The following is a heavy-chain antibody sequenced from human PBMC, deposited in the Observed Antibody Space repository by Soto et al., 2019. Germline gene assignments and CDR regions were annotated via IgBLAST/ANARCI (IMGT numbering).Heavy chain of an antibody. J-gene: IGHJ3*02. D-gene: IGHD5-18*01. Sequence: EVQLVESGGGLVQPGGSLRLSCAASGFTFSSYWMHWVRQAPGKGLVWVSRINSDGSSTSYADSVKGRFTISRDNAKNTLYLQMNSLGAEDTAVYYCARDRRVHSYGYDAFDIWGQGTMVTVSS. CDR3: ARDRRVHSYGYDAFDI. V-gene: IGHV3-74*01. CDR2: INSDGSST. CDR1: GFTFSSYW.